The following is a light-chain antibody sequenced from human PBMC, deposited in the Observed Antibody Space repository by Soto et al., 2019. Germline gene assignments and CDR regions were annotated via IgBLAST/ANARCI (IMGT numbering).Light chain of an antibody. J-gene: IGKJ4*02. CDR3: QQATRFQVS. V-gene: IGKV1-12*01. Sequence: DIQMTQSPSSVSASVGDRVPITCRASQGISSWLAGYQQKPGNPRKLLIYGASSMQSGVTSRCTGSRSGTDFTLTISSLHPEDFATYYCQQATRFQVSFGGGTKVEIK. CDR1: QGISSW. CDR2: GAS.